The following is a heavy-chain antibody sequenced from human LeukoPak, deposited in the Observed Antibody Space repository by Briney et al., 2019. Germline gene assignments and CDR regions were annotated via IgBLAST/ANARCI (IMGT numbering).Heavy chain of an antibody. J-gene: IGHJ2*01. D-gene: IGHD2-8*02. CDR3: ARDSGRPTGNYRYFDL. Sequence: GASVKVSCKASGYTFTTYYMHWLRQVPGQGLEWMGWIDPRSGGTNYAQNFQGRVTMTRDTSISTAYMEVSSLREDDTAVYYCARDSGRPTGNYRYFDLWGRGTLVTVSS. CDR2: IDPRSGGT. V-gene: IGHV1-2*02. CDR1: GYTFTTYY.